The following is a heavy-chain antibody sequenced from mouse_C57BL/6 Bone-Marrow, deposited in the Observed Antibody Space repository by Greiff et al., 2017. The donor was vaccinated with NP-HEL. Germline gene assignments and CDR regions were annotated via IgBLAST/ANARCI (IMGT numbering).Heavy chain of an antibody. D-gene: IGHD2-5*01. CDR2: IRSKSNNYAT. CDR3: VRPYSNYEGFAY. J-gene: IGHJ3*01. CDR1: GFSFNTYA. V-gene: IGHV10-1*01. Sequence: EVKLVESGGGLVQPKGSLKLSCAASGFSFNTYAMNWVCQAPGKGLEWVARIRSKSNNYATYYADSVKDRFTISRDDSESMLYLQMNNLKTEDTAMYYCVRPYSNYEGFAYWGQGTLVTVSA.